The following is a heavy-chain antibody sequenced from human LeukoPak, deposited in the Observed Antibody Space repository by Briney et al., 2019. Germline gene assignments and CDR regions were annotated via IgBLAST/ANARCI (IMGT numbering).Heavy chain of an antibody. CDR3: AKGTRGIPPFDY. D-gene: IGHD3-16*01. J-gene: IGHJ4*02. CDR1: GFTFDDYG. V-gene: IGHV3-9*01. CDR2: ISWNSGNI. Sequence: QSGGSLRLSCAASGFTFDDYGMHWVRQAPGKGLEWVSGISWNSGNIGYADSVKGRFTISRDNAKNSPYLQMNSLRAEDTALYYCAKGTRGIPPFDYWGQGTLVTVSS.